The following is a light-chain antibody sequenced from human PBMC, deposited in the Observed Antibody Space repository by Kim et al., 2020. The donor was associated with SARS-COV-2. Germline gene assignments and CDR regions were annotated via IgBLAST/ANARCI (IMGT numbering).Light chain of an antibody. CDR2: GVS. Sequence: EIVLTQSPGTLSLSPGERATLSCTATESVSSIQLSWYQQKPDQAPRLLIYGVSRRATGIPDRFSGSGSATDFTLTISRLEPEDFAVYYCPQYGDLPRWTFGQGTKVDIK. V-gene: IGKV3-20*01. J-gene: IGKJ1*01. CDR3: PQYGDLPRWT. CDR1: ESVSSIQ.